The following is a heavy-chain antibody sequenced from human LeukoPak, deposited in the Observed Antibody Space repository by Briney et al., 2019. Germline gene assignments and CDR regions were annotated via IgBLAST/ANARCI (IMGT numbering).Heavy chain of an antibody. D-gene: IGHD1-1*01. CDR1: DDSISSNNYY. CDR2: ISTSGYT. CDR3: ARGDFATGFFDF. V-gene: IGHV4-61*02. J-gene: IGHJ4*02. Sequence: PSETLSLTCTVSDDSISSNNYYWNWIRQPDGKGLEWIGRISTSGYTNYSPSLESRLTISVDTSNNQISLKLSSVTATDTAVYFCARGDFATGFFDFWGQGTLVTVSS.